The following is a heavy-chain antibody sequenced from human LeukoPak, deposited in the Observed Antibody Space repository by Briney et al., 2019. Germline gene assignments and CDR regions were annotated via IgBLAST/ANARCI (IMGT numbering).Heavy chain of an antibody. CDR3: ARGTSLTGTTTQPTFDY. V-gene: IGHV3-13*01. D-gene: IGHD1-7*01. Sequence: GGSLRLSCAASGFTFSSYDMHWVRQATGKGLERVSAIGTAGDTYYPGSVKGRFTISRENAKNSLYLQMNSLRAGDTAVYYCARGTSLTGTTTQPTFDYWGQGTLVTVSS. CDR1: GFTFSSYD. J-gene: IGHJ4*02. CDR2: IGTAGDT.